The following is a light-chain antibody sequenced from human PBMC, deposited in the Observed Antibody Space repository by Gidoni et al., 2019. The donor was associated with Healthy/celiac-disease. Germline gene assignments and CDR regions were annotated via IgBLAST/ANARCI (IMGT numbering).Light chain of an antibody. CDR2: DAS. J-gene: IGKJ4*01. CDR1: QSVSSY. V-gene: IGKV3-11*01. Sequence: DIVLTQSPATLSLSPGERATLSCRASQSVSSYLAWYQQKPGQAPRLLIYDASNRATGIPARFSASGSGTDFTLTISSLEPEDFAVYYCQQRSNWPPFTFGGGTKVEIK. CDR3: QQRSNWPPFT.